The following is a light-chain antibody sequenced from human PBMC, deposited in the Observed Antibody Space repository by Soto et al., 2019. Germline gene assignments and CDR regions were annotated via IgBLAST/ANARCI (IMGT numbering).Light chain of an antibody. V-gene: IGLV2-14*03. CDR3: SSYTTSNTRQIV. CDR1: SSDVGGYNY. CDR2: DVS. Sequence: QSALTQPGSVSGSPGQSITISCTGTSSDVGGYNYVSWYQHHPGKAPKLMIYDVSNRPSGVSNRFSGSKSGNTASLTISGLQPEDEADYYCSSYTTSNTRQIVFGTGTKVTGL. J-gene: IGLJ1*01.